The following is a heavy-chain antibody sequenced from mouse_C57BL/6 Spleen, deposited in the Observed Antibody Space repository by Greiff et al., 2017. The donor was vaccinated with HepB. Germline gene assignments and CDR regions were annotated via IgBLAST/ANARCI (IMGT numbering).Heavy chain of an antibody. CDR1: GYAFSSSW. CDR2: IYPGDGDT. Sequence: QVQLKQSGPELVKPGASVKISCKASGYAFSSSWMNWVKQRPGKGLEWIGRIYPGDGDTNYNGKFKGKATLTADKSSSTAYMQLSSLTSEDSAVYFWARNYGSDYFDYWGQGTTLTVSS. CDR3: ARNYGSDYFDY. D-gene: IGHD1-1*01. J-gene: IGHJ2*01. V-gene: IGHV1-82*01.